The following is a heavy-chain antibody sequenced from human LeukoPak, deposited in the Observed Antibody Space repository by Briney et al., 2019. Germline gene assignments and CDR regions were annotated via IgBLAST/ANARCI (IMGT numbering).Heavy chain of an antibody. CDR3: AREFEVATICVSYYYYYMDV. CDR1: GYTFTGYY. Sequence: ASVKVSCKASGYTFTGYYMHWVRQAPGQGLEWMGWVNPNSGGTNYAQKFQGRVTMTRDTSISTAYMELSRLRSDDTAVYYCAREFEVATICVSYYYYYMDVWGKGTTVTVSS. D-gene: IGHD5-12*01. CDR2: VNPNSGGT. J-gene: IGHJ6*03. V-gene: IGHV1-2*02.